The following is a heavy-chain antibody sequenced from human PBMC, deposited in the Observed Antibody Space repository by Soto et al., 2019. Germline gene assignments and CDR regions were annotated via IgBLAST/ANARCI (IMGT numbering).Heavy chain of an antibody. CDR3: ARMSGDYYGMDV. CDR2: ISYDGSNK. Sequence: QVQLVESGGGVIEPGRSLRLSCAASGFTFSSYAMHWVRQAPGKGLEWVAVISYDGSNKYYADSVKGRFTISRDNSKNTLYLQMNSLRAVDTAVYYCARMSGDYYGMDVWGQGTTVTVSS. CDR1: GFTFSSYA. D-gene: IGHD1-26*01. V-gene: IGHV3-30-3*01. J-gene: IGHJ6*02.